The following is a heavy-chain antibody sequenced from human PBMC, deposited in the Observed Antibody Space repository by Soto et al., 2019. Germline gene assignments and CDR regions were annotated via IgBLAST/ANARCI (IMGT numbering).Heavy chain of an antibody. V-gene: IGHV2-5*02. Sequence: QITLKESGPTLVKPTQTLTLTCTFSGFSVNTSGVGVAWIRQPPGKALEWLALIYWDDDKRYSPFLQSRVTITKDTPKSQVVLTMTNMDPVDTATYYCAHKGGRGAGMDVWGQGTTVTVSS. CDR3: AHKGGRGAGMDV. J-gene: IGHJ6*02. CDR2: IYWDDDK. CDR1: GFSVNTSGVG. D-gene: IGHD2-15*01.